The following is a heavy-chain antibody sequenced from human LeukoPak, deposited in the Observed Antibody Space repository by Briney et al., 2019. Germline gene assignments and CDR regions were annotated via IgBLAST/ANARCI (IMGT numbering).Heavy chain of an antibody. Sequence: SGTLSLTCAVSGGSISSSNWWSWVRQPPGKGLEWIGEIYHSGSTNYNPSLKSRVTISVDKSKNQFSLKLSSVTAADTAVYYCASRTSDILTGYYNVDYWGQGTLVTVSS. J-gene: IGHJ4*02. D-gene: IGHD3-9*01. CDR3: ASRTSDILTGYYNVDY. CDR2: IYHSGST. CDR1: GGSISSSNW. V-gene: IGHV4-4*02.